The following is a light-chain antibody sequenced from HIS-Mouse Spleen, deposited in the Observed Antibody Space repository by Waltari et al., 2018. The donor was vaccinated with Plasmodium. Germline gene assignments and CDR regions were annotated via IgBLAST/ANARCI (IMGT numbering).Light chain of an antibody. CDR3: CSYAGSYTYV. CDR1: SSDVGGYNY. CDR2: DVS. V-gene: IGLV2-11*01. Sequence: QSALTQPRSVSGSPGQSVTIPCTETSSDVGGYNYVSWYQQHPGKAPKPRIYDVSKRPSGVPDRFSGSKSGNTASLTISGLQAEDEADYYCCSYAGSYTYVFGTGTKVTVL. J-gene: IGLJ1*01.